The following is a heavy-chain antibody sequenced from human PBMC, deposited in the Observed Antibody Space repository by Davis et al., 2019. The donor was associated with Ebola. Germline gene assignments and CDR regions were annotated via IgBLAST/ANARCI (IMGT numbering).Heavy chain of an antibody. V-gene: IGHV1-69*13. CDR1: VGTFSSYA. Sequence: SVKVSCKASVGTFSSYAISWVRQAPGQGLEWLGGIIPIFGTANHAQKFQGRVTITADESTSTAYMELSSLRSDDTAVYYCARGVAVALNWYFDLWGRGTLVTVSS. D-gene: IGHD6-19*01. CDR2: IIPIFGTA. CDR3: ARGVAVALNWYFDL. J-gene: IGHJ2*01.